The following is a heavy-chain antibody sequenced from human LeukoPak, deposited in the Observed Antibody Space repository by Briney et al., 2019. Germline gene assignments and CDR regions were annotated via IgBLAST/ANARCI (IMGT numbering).Heavy chain of an antibody. CDR3: ELVGGGDY. CDR2: IDTDGSTT. J-gene: IGHJ4*02. CDR1: GFTFSNYW. D-gene: IGHD3-3*01. Sequence: GGSLRLSCAASGFTFSNYWMHWVRQAPGKGLVWVSRIDTDGSTTSYADSVKGRFTISRDNAKNTLYLQMNSLRVEDTAVYYCELVGGGDYWGQGTLVTVSS. V-gene: IGHV3-74*01.